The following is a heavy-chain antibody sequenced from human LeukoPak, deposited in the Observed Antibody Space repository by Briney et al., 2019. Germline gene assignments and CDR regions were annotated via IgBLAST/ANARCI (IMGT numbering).Heavy chain of an antibody. Sequence: GGSLRLSCAASGFTFSDYYMSWIRQAPGKGLEWVSYISSSDSTIYYADSVKGRFTISRDNAKNSLYLQMNSLRAEETAVYYCARLLMVRGVISHMDVWGKGTTVTVSS. D-gene: IGHD3-10*01. V-gene: IGHV3-11*04. J-gene: IGHJ6*03. CDR3: ARLLMVRGVISHMDV. CDR2: ISSSDSTI. CDR1: GFTFSDYY.